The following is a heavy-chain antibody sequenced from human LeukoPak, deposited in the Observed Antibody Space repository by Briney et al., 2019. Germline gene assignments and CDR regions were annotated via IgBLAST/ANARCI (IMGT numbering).Heavy chain of an antibody. V-gene: IGHV3-30*18. Sequence: GRSLRLSCAASGFSFNHYGMHWFRQAPGKGLEWVASISYHTTDKFYADSVKGRFTISRDNSLDTLYLQMNSLRVEDTAIYYCAKPTTETTSYFFDYWGQGTLVTVSS. CDR2: ISYHTTDK. CDR3: AKPTTETTSYFFDY. D-gene: IGHD4-17*01. J-gene: IGHJ4*02. CDR1: GFSFNHYG.